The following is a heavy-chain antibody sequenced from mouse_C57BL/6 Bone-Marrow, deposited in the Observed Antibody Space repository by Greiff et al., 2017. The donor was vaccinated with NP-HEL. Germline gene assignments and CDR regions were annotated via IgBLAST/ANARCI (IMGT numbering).Heavy chain of an antibody. CDR2: ISDGGSYT. Sequence: EVQLVESGGGLVKPGGSLKLSCAASGFTFSSYAMSWVRQTPEKRLEWVATISDGGSYTYYPDNVKGRFTISRDNANNNLYLQMSHLKSEDTAMYYCARDGLRRAFYFDYWGQGTTLTVSS. CDR1: GFTFSSYA. D-gene: IGHD2-4*01. V-gene: IGHV5-4*01. CDR3: ARDGLRRAFYFDY. J-gene: IGHJ2*01.